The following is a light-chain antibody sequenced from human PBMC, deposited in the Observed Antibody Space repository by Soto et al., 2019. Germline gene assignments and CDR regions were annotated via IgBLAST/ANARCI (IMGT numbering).Light chain of an antibody. CDR3: SSYTSSSRV. CDR1: SSHVGGYNY. Sequence: QSALTQPASVSGSPGQSITISCTGTSSHVGGYNYVSWYQQHPGKAPKLMIYDVSNRPSGVSNRFSGSKSGNTASLSISGLQAEDEADYFCSSYTSSSRVFGGGTQLTVL. V-gene: IGLV2-14*01. J-gene: IGLJ2*01. CDR2: DVS.